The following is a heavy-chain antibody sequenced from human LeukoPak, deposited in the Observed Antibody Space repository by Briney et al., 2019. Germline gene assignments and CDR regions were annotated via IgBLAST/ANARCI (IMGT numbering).Heavy chain of an antibody. Sequence: GGSLRLSCAASALAFSDHCMHWVRQAPGKGLEWVADISQDGGKKYYADSVKGRFTISRDNSKNTLYLQMKSLRAEDTAVYYWARALLSAQDFSDYGAVAPCDSWGQGSLV. CDR2: ISQDGGKK. CDR1: ALAFSDHC. D-gene: IGHD3-16*01. V-gene: IGHV3-30*03. J-gene: IGHJ4*02. CDR3: ARALLSAQDFSDYGAVAPCDS.